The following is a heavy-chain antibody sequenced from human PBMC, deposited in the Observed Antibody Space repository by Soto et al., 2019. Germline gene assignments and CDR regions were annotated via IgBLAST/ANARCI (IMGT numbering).Heavy chain of an antibody. D-gene: IGHD6-6*01. CDR1: GGTFSSYA. J-gene: IGHJ4*02. Sequence: SVKVSCKASGGTFSSYAISWVRQAPGQGLEWMGGIIPIFGTANYAQKFQGRVTITADESTSTAYMQLSSLRSEDTAVYYCAVRGIAARPVFDYWGQGTLVTVSS. CDR2: IIPIFGTA. CDR3: AVRGIAARPVFDY. V-gene: IGHV1-69*13.